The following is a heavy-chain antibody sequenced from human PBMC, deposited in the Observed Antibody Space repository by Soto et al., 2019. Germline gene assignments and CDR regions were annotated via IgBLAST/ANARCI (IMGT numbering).Heavy chain of an antibody. D-gene: IGHD2-21*02. V-gene: IGHV1-18*04. Sequence: ASVKVSCKASGYTFTSYGIGWVRQAPGQGLEWMGWISAYNGNTNYAQKLQGRVTMTTDTSTSTAYMELRSLRSDDTAVYYCARDFRGYCGGDCLDYYYGMDVWGQGTTVTVSS. CDR2: ISAYNGNT. CDR1: GYTFTSYG. J-gene: IGHJ6*02. CDR3: ARDFRGYCGGDCLDYYYGMDV.